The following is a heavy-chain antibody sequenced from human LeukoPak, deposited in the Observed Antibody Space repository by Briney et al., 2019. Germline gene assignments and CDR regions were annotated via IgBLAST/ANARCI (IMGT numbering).Heavy chain of an antibody. CDR2: ISSSSSYI. CDR3: ASSIEVAGGAY. J-gene: IGHJ4*02. D-gene: IGHD6-19*01. Sequence: GGSLRLSCAASGSTFSSYSMNWVRQAPGKGLEWVSSISSSSSYIYYADSVKGRFTISRDNAKNSLYLQMNSLRAEDTAVYYCASSIEVAGGAYWGQGTLVTVSS. V-gene: IGHV3-21*01. CDR1: GSTFSSYS.